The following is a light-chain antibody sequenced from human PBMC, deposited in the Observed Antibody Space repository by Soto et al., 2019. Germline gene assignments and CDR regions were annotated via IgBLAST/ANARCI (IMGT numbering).Light chain of an antibody. CDR1: QSVSSSY. V-gene: IGKV3D-20*02. CDR2: GAS. J-gene: IGKJ5*01. Sequence: EIVFTQSPCTLSLSPGERATLSCGASQSVSSSYLAWYQQKPGQAPRLLIYGASSRATDIPDRFSGGESGTDFSLSISSLETEDFAVYYCKQRSNWPPTFGQGTRLEIK. CDR3: KQRSNWPPT.